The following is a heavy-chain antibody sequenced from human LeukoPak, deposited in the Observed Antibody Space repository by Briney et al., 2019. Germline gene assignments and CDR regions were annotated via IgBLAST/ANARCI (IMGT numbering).Heavy chain of an antibody. CDR3: ARHLPFGGYVDHFDY. CDR2: IYYSGST. J-gene: IGHJ4*02. V-gene: IGHV4-39*01. Sequence: SETLSLTCTVSGGSISSSSYYWGWIRQPPGKGLEWIGSIYYSGSTYYNPSLKSRVTISVDTSKNQFSLKLGSVTAADTAVYYCARHLPFGGYVDHFDYWGQGTLVTVSS. D-gene: IGHD5-12*01. CDR1: GGSISSSSYY.